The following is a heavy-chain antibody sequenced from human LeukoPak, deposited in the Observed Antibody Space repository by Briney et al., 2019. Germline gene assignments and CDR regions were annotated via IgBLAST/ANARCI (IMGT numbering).Heavy chain of an antibody. J-gene: IGHJ4*02. Sequence: SETLSLTCTVSGGSISSSSYYWGWIRQPPGKGLEWIGSIYYGGSTYYNPSLKSRVTISVDTSKNQFSLKLSSVTAADTAVYYCATTGGDIVVVPAATDYWGQGTLVTVSS. CDR2: IYYGGST. CDR1: GGSISSSSYY. V-gene: IGHV4-39*01. D-gene: IGHD2-2*01. CDR3: ATTGGDIVVVPAATDY.